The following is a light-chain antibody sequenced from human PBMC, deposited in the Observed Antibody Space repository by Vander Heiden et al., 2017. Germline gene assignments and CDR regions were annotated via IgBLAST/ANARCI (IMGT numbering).Light chain of an antibody. J-gene: IGLJ2*01. CDR2: EVS. V-gene: IGLV2-8*01. CDR1: SNEVGGYNY. Sequence: QSALTQPPSASGSPGQSVTISCTGTSNEVGGYNYVSWYQQPPGKAPKLMIYEVSNRPAGVPDRFSGSKSGNTASLTVSGLKAEDEADYYCSSYAGSNNFVFGGGTKLTVL. CDR3: SSYAGSNNFV.